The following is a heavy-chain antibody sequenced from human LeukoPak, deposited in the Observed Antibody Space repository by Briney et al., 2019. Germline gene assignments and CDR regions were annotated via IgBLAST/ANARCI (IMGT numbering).Heavy chain of an antibody. D-gene: IGHD6-13*01. J-gene: IGHJ4*02. CDR3: AKNSGSSWYRPIDY. V-gene: IGHV3-23*01. Sequence: GGSLRLSCAASGFTFSSYAMSWVRQAPGKGLEWVSAISGRVGDTYYADSVKGRFTISRDNSKNTLYLQMNSLRAEDTAVFYCAKNSGSSWYRPIDYWGQGTLVTVSS. CDR2: ISGRVGDT. CDR1: GFTFSSYA.